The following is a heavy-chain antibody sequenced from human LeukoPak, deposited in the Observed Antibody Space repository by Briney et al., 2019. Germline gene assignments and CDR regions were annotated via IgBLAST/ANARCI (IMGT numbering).Heavy chain of an antibody. D-gene: IGHD4-17*01. CDR1: GFTFSSYA. Sequence: GGSLRLSCAASGFTFSSYAMSWVRQAPGKGLEWVSAISGSGGSTYYADFVKGRFTISRDNSKNTLYLQMNSLRAEDTAVYYCAKRLDYGDYLGYFDYWGRGTLVTVSS. J-gene: IGHJ4*02. CDR2: ISGSGGST. V-gene: IGHV3-23*01. CDR3: AKRLDYGDYLGYFDY.